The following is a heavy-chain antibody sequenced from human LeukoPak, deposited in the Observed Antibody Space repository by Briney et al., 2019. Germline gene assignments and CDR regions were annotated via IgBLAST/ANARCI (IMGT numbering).Heavy chain of an antibody. D-gene: IGHD1-1*01. CDR2: ISWNSGSI. J-gene: IGHJ3*02. CDR1: GFTFDDYA. Sequence: PGGSLRLSCAASGFTFDDYAMHWVRQAPGKGPEWVSGISWNSGSIGYADSVKGRFTISRDNAKNSLYLQMNSLRAEDTALYYCAKDKSGMTPFDAFDIWGQGTAVTVSS. V-gene: IGHV3-9*01. CDR3: AKDKSGMTPFDAFDI.